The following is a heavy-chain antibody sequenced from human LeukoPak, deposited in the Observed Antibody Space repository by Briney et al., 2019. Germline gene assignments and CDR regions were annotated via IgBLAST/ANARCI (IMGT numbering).Heavy chain of an antibody. V-gene: IGHV3-21*01. CDR1: GFTFDTYN. D-gene: IGHD1-26*01. CDR2: IRSYSSYR. Sequence: GGSLRLSCAASGFTFDTYNFNWVRQAPGKGLEWVATIRSYSSYRHYGDSVKGRFTISRDDAERSVYLQMNSLRAEDTAVYYCARENGGSYYFDYWGQGTLVTVSS. CDR3: ARENGGSYYFDY. J-gene: IGHJ4*02.